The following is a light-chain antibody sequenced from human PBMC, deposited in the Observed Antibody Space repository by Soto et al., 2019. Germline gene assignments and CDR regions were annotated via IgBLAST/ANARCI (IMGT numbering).Light chain of an antibody. Sequence: QSALTQPPSASGSPGQSVTISCTGTSSDVGGYNYVSWYQQQPGKAPKVMIYEVNKRPSGVPDRFSGSKSGNTASLTVSGLQAEDEADYYCKSYTGINNWVFGGGTKLTVL. J-gene: IGLJ3*02. CDR3: KSYTGINNWV. CDR2: EVN. V-gene: IGLV2-8*01. CDR1: SSDVGGYNY.